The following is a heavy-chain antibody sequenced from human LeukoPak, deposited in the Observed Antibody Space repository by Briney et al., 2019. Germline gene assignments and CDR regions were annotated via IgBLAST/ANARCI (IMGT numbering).Heavy chain of an antibody. D-gene: IGHD2-15*01. V-gene: IGHV3-21*01. CDR3: ARVQRGGGSCYKY. J-gene: IGHJ4*02. CDR1: GFTFSSYS. Sequence: GGSLRLSCAASGFTFSSYSMNWVRHAPGKGRECGLSIISSSSYIYYADSVKGRITISRDNDKHSLYLKMNSLNAEDTAVYYCARVQRGGGSCYKYWGRGTMVTVPS. CDR2: IISSSSYI.